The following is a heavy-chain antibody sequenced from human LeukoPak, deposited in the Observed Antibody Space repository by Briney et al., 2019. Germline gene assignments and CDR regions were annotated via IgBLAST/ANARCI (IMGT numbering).Heavy chain of an antibody. V-gene: IGHV1-8*03. CDR2: MNPNSGNT. D-gene: IGHD6-13*01. J-gene: IGHJ4*02. CDR1: GYTFTSYD. Sequence: ASVKVSCKASGYTFTSYDINWVRQATGQGLEWMGWMNPNSGNTGYARKFQGRVTITRNTSISTAYMELSSLRSEDTAVYYCAREIAAAAIDYWGQGTLVTVSS. CDR3: AREIAAAAIDY.